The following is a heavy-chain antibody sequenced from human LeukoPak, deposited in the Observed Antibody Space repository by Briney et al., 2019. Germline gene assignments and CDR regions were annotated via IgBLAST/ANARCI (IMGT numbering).Heavy chain of an antibody. CDR2: IIPILGIA. CDR3: ARVAGGSGSYYRRRYFDY. CDR1: GGTFSSYA. J-gene: IGHJ4*02. D-gene: IGHD3-10*01. V-gene: IGHV1-69*04. Sequence: GSSVKVSCKASGGTFSSYAISWVRQAPGQGLEWMGRIIPILGIANYAQKFQGRVTITADKSTSTAYMELSSLRSEDTAVYYCARVAGGSGSYYRRRYFDYWGQGTLVTVSS.